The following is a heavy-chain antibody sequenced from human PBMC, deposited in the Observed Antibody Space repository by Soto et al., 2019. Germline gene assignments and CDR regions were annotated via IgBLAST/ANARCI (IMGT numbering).Heavy chain of an antibody. Sequence: GESLKISCKGSGYSFTSYWIGWVRQMPGKGLEWMGIIYPGDSDTRYSPSFQGQVTISADKSISTAYLQWSSLKASDTAMYYCARVPAGDCSSTSCSTPYFDDWGQGTLVTVSS. CDR2: IYPGDSDT. CDR3: ARVPAGDCSSTSCSTPYFDD. V-gene: IGHV5-51*01. J-gene: IGHJ4*02. D-gene: IGHD2-2*01. CDR1: GYSFTSYW.